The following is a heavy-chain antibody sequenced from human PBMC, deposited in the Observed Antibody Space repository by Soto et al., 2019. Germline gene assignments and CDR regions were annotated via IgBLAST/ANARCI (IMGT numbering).Heavy chain of an antibody. D-gene: IGHD3-9*01. CDR2: ISGSGGST. CDR1: GFTFSSYA. J-gene: IGHJ4*02. CDR3: AKTQVLRYFDWLSPYYFDY. Sequence: PGGSLRLSCAASGFTFSSYAMSWVRQAPGKGLEWVSAISGSGGSTYYADSVKGRFTISRDNSKNTLYLQMNSLRAEDTAVYYCAKTQVLRYFDWLSPYYFDYWGQGTLVTV. V-gene: IGHV3-23*01.